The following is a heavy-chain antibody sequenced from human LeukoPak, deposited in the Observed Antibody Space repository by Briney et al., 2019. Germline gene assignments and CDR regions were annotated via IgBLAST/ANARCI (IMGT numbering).Heavy chain of an antibody. J-gene: IGHJ4*02. CDR3: AISLTGYSYGLDY. CDR1: GYTFTSYD. Sequence: ASVKVSCKASGYTFTSYDINWVQQATGQGLEWIGWMNPNSGNTGYAQKFQGRVTITRNTSISTAYMELSSLRSEDTAVYYCAISLTGYSYGLDYWGQGTLVTVSS. D-gene: IGHD5-18*01. CDR2: MNPNSGNT. V-gene: IGHV1-8*03.